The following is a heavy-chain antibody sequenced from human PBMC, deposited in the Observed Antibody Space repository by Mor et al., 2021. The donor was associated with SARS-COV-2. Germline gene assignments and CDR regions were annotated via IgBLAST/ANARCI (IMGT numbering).Heavy chain of an antibody. V-gene: IGHV3-48*02. CDR3: ARDMYCSGGSCYTGAFDI. J-gene: IGHJ3*02. CDR2: ISSSGSTI. D-gene: IGHD2-15*01. Sequence: GLEWVSYISSSGSTIHYADSVKGRFTISRDNGKNSLYLQMNSLRDEDTAVYYCARDMYCSGGSCYTGAFDIWGQGTMVIVS.